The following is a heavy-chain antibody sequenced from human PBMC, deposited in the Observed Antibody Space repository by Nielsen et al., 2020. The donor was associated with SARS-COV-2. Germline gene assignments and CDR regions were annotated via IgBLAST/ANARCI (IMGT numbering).Heavy chain of an antibody. D-gene: IGHD2-15*01. J-gene: IGHJ6*03. V-gene: IGHV4-39*01. CDR1: GGSISSSSYY. CDR2: IYYSGST. CDR3: ARAAGFYYYYMDV. Sequence: SETLSLTCTVSGGSISSSSYYWGWIRQPPGKGLEWIGSIYYSGSTYYNPSLKSRVTISVDTSKNQFSLKLSSVTAADTAVYYCARAAGFYYYYMDVWGKGTTVTVSS.